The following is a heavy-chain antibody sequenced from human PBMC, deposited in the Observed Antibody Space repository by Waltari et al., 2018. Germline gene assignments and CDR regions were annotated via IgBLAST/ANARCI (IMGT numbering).Heavy chain of an antibody. CDR1: GASISSHY. V-gene: IGHV4-4*07. CDR3: ARNWYSSGWYWFDP. D-gene: IGHD6-19*01. Sequence: QVQLQESGPGLVKPSETLSLTCTVSGASISSHYWSWIRQPAGKGLEWIGRIYISGSTNYNPSLQRRVTMSVDTSKNQFSLKLSSVTAADTAVYYCARNWYSSGWYWFDPWGQGTVVTVSS. J-gene: IGHJ5*02. CDR2: IYISGST.